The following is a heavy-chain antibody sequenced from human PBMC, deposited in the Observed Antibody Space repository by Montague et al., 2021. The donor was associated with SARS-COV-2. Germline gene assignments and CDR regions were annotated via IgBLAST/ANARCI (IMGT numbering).Heavy chain of an antibody. V-gene: IGHV4-4*02. CDR3: LRAGGFDNRPPV. D-gene: IGHD3-10*01. J-gene: IGHJ4*02. CDR1: RDSVVRTHW. Sequence: SETLSLTCAVYRDSVVRTHWWRSVRQTPGHGLAWIGEIHHSGDTNYNPSFKSRVTISVDQSKNQHSLELNFVTAADTALYYCLRAGGFDNRPPVWGQGVLVIVSS. CDR2: IHHSGDT.